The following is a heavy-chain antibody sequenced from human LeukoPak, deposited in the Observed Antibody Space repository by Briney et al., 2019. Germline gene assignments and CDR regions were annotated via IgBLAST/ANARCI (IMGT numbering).Heavy chain of an antibody. CDR1: GFTINGFG. CDR2: IAVSASNT. D-gene: IGHD6-6*01. CDR3: ATTSQFSFQH. Sequence: GGSLRLSCAASGFTINGFGMNWVRQAPGKGLEWVSMIAVSASNTYYADSVKGRFTISRDSSKNTLYLQMNSLTADDTAVYYCATTSQFSFQHWGQGTLVTVSS. J-gene: IGHJ1*01. V-gene: IGHV3-23*01.